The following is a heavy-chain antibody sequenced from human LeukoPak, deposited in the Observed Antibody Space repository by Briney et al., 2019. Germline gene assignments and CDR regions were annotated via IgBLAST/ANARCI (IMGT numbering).Heavy chain of an antibody. CDR1: GFTVSSNY. J-gene: IGHJ5*02. D-gene: IGHD3-10*01. CDR2: TYSGGSA. CDR3: ARDDKGVAHGFDP. V-gene: IGHV3-53*01. Sequence: GGSLRLSCTASGFTVSSNYMSWVRQAPGKGLEWVSVTYSGGSAYYADSVKGRFTISRDNSKNTLYLQMNSLRAEDTAVYYCARDDKGVAHGFDPWGQGTLVTVSS.